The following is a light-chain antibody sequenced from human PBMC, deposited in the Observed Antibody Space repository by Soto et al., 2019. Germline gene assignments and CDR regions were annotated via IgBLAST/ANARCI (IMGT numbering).Light chain of an antibody. J-gene: IGKJ2*01. CDR3: QHYNNYPYT. V-gene: IGKV3-20*01. CDR1: QSVRSCY. CDR2: GAS. Sequence: EIVLTQSPGTLSLSPGERATLSCRASQSVRSCYFAWYQQKPGQAPRLLIVGASSRATGIPDRFSGGGSGTDFTLTISRLEPEDFATYYCQHYNNYPYTFGQGTKLEIK.